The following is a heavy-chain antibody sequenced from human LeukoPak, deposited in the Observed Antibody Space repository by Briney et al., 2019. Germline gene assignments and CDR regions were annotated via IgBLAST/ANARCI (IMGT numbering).Heavy chain of an antibody. V-gene: IGHV4-31*03. Sequence: NPSQTLSLTCTVSGGSISSGGYYWSWIRQHPGKGLEWIGYIYYSGSTNYNPSLKSRVTISVDTSKNQFSLKLSSMTAADTAVYYCARIEWELFAFQHWGQGTLVTVSS. CDR1: GGSISSGGYY. D-gene: IGHD1-26*01. J-gene: IGHJ1*01. CDR3: ARIEWELFAFQH. CDR2: IYYSGST.